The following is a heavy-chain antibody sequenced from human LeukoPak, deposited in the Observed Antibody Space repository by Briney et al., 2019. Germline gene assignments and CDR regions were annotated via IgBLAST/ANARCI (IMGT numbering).Heavy chain of an antibody. J-gene: IGHJ4*02. Sequence: GASVKVSCKVSGYTLSKLSIHWVRQAPGKGLEWMGSFDPEDGETIYAQKFQGRVTITEDTSPDAAYMELSSLRSEDTAVYYCATVVLDYFGSGSYSFDYWGQGTLVTVSS. CDR1: GYTLSKLS. CDR3: ATVVLDYFGSGSYSFDY. D-gene: IGHD3-10*01. CDR2: FDPEDGET. V-gene: IGHV1-24*01.